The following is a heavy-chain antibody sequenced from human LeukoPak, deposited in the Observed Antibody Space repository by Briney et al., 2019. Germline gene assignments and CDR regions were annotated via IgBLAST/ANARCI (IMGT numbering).Heavy chain of an antibody. V-gene: IGHV3-74*01. CDR2: INSDESIT. CDR3: ARVTCEGGSCYSDY. D-gene: IGHD2-15*01. Sequence: GGSLRLSCAASGFTFSSYWMHWVRQAPGKGLVWVSRINSDESITRYADSVKGRITISRDNAKKSLYLQMNSLRAEDTAVYYCARVTCEGGSCYSDYWGQGTLLTVSS. CDR1: GFTFSSYW. J-gene: IGHJ4*02.